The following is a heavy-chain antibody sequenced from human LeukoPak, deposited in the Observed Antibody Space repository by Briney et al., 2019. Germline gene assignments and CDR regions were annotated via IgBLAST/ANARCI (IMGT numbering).Heavy chain of an antibody. CDR1: GFTFSSYA. J-gene: IGHJ4*02. Sequence: PGGSLRLSCAASGFTFSSYAMHWVRQAPGKGLEWVSYISGISSNNIYYADSVKGRFTISRDNAKNSLYLQMNSLRDEDTAVYYCAQKGGADNWGQGTLVTVSS. CDR3: AQKGGADN. V-gene: IGHV3-48*02. CDR2: ISGISSNNI. D-gene: IGHD2-15*01.